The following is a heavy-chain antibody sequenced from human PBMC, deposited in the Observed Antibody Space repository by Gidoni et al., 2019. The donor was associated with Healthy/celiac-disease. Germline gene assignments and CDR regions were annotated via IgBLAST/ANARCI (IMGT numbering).Heavy chain of an antibody. D-gene: IGHD2-21*02. Sequence: VQLLESGGGLVQPGASLRLSCATSGCTFSRYEKNWVRKAPWKGLEWVTYISSSGSTIYYADSVKGRFTISRDNAKNSLYLQMNSLRAEDTAVYYCARAPLYCGGDGYLDYWGQGTLVTVAS. V-gene: IGHV3-48*03. J-gene: IGHJ4*02. CDR2: ISSSGSTI. CDR3: ARAPLYCGGDGYLDY. CDR1: GCTFSRYE.